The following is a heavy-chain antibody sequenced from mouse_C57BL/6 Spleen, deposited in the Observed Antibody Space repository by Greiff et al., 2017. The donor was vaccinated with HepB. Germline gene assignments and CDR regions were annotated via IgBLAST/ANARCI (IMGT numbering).Heavy chain of an antibody. CDR1: GFSLSTSGMG. Sequence: QVTLKVSGPGILQSSQTLSLTCSFSGFSLSTSGMGVSWIRQPSGKGLEWLAHIYWDDDKRYNPSLKSRLTISKDTSRNQVFLKITSVDTADTATYFCARSPFIYDGYYAMDYWGQGTSVTVSS. V-gene: IGHV8-12*01. CDR2: IYWDDDK. CDR3: ARSPFIYDGYYAMDY. D-gene: IGHD2-3*01. J-gene: IGHJ4*01.